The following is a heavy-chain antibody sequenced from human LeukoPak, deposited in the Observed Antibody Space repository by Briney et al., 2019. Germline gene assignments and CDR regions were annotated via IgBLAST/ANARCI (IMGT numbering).Heavy chain of an antibody. Sequence: ASVKVSCKASGYTFTSYGISWVRQAPGQGLEWMGWISAYNGNTNYAQKFQGRVTMTRDMSTSTVYMELSSLRSEDTAVYYCARAGWLQLFVAFDIWGQGTMVTVSS. J-gene: IGHJ3*02. D-gene: IGHD5-24*01. CDR1: GYTFTSYG. CDR3: ARAGWLQLFVAFDI. V-gene: IGHV1-18*01. CDR2: ISAYNGNT.